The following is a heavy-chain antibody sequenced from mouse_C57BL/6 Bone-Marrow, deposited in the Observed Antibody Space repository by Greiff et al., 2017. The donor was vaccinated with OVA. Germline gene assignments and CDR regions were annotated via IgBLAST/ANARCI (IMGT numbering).Heavy chain of an antibody. CDR3: ASEAFNYYGSSSYYFGY. D-gene: IGHD1-1*01. CDR2: IDPSDSYT. CDR1: GYTFTSYW. V-gene: IGHV1-69*01. Sequence: QVQLQQPGAELVMPGASVKLSCKASGYTFTSYWMHWVKQRPGQGLEWIGEIDPSDSYTNYNQKFKGKSTLTVDKSSSTAYMQLSSLTSEDSAVYYCASEAFNYYGSSSYYFGYWGQGTTLTVSS. J-gene: IGHJ2*01.